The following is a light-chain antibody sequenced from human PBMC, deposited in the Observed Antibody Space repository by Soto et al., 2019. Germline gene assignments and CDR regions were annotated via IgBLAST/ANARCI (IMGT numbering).Light chain of an antibody. Sequence: QSVLTQPPSTSGTPGQRVTISCSGSSSKIGGEAVNWYQQLPGTAPKLLIYSYNQRPSGVPDRFSGSKSGTSASLAISGLQSEDEADYICAAWDDSLNGYVFGTGTNLTVL. J-gene: IGLJ1*01. V-gene: IGLV1-44*01. CDR1: SSKIGGEA. CDR3: AAWDDSLNGYV. CDR2: SYN.